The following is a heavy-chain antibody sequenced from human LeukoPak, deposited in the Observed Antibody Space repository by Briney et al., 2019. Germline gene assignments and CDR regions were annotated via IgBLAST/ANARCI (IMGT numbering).Heavy chain of an antibody. J-gene: IGHJ4*02. CDR1: GFTVSSNY. V-gene: IGHV3-53*04. CDR2: IYSGGST. Sequence: GGSLRFSCAASGFTVSSNYMSWVRQAPVKGLEWVSVIYSGGSTYYADSVKGRFTISRHNSKNTLYLQMNSLRAEDTAVYYCARGGEYSSSWVRYYFDYWGQGTLVTVSS. D-gene: IGHD6-6*01. CDR3: ARGGEYSSSWVRYYFDY.